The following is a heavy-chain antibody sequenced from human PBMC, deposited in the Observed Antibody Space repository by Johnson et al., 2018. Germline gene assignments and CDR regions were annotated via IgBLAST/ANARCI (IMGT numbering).Heavy chain of an antibody. V-gene: IGHV1-69*01. Sequence: QVQLVESGAEVKKPGSSVKVSCKASGGTFSSYAISWVRQAPGQGLEWMGGIIPIFGTANYARKCQVRVTITADESPSTAYLELSSLRSEDTAVYYCASLEQLVGDYYYGMDVWGQGTTVTVSS. CDR1: GGTFSSYA. D-gene: IGHD6-6*01. CDR3: ASLEQLVGDYYYGMDV. CDR2: IIPIFGTA. J-gene: IGHJ6*02.